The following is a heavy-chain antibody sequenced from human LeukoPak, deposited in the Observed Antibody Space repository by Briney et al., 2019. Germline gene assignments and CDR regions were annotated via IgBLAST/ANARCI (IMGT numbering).Heavy chain of an antibody. V-gene: IGHV3-30*07. D-gene: IGHD3-22*01. CDR2: ISYDGSNK. CDR3: AKCYDSSGYLLDYYYMDV. Sequence: PGGSLRLSCAASGFTFSSYAMHWVRQAPGKGLEWVAVISYDGSNKYYADSVKGRFTISRDNSKNTLYPQMNSLRAEDTAVYHCAKCYDSSGYLLDYYYMDVWGKGTTVTVSS. CDR1: GFTFSSYA. J-gene: IGHJ6*03.